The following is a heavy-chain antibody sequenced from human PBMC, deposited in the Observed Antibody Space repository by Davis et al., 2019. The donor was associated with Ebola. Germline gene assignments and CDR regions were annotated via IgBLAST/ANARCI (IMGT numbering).Heavy chain of an antibody. CDR3: ATGRARLLEWTFDY. D-gene: IGHD3-3*01. CDR1: GYTLTELS. J-gene: IGHJ4*02. Sequence: ASVKVSCKVSGYTLTELSMHWVRQAPAKGLEWMGGFAPEDGETMYAQKFQGRVTLTEDTSTNTAYMELSSLKSEDTAVYYCATGRARLLEWTFDYWGQGMLVTVSS. CDR2: FAPEDGET. V-gene: IGHV1-24*01.